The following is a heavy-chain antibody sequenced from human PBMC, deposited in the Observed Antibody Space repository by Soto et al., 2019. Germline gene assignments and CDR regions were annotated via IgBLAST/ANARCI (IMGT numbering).Heavy chain of an antibody. J-gene: IGHJ6*02. CDR1: AFTLSAYD. Sequence: LRLSCAASAFTLSAYDMHWVRQPNGKGLEWVSALGAADDPYYLGSVKGRFTISRENAKNSLYLQMNNLRAGDTAVYYCARAYSGRLPRRADYYYAMDVWGQGTTVTVSS. CDR2: LGAADDP. V-gene: IGHV3-13*05. D-gene: IGHD2-15*01. CDR3: ARAYSGRLPRRADYYYAMDV.